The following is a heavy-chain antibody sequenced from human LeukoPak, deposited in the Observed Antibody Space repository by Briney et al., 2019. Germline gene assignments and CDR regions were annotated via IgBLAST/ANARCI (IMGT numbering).Heavy chain of an antibody. Sequence: ASVKVSCKASGYTFTSYGISWVRQAPGQGLEWMGWISAYNGNTNYAQKLQGRVTMTTDTSTSTAYMELRSLRSDDTAVYYCAKDFWALYSSSSIDVWGQGTTVTVSS. CDR2: ISAYNGNT. CDR3: AKDFWALYSSSSIDV. V-gene: IGHV1-18*01. CDR1: GYTFTSYG. D-gene: IGHD6-6*01. J-gene: IGHJ6*02.